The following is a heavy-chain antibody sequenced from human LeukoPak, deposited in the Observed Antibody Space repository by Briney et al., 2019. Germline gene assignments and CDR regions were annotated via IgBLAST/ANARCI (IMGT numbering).Heavy chain of an antibody. V-gene: IGHV3-30-3*01. CDR1: GFTFSSYA. CDR2: ISYDGSNK. Sequence: GRSLRLSCAASGFTFSSYAMHWVRQAPGKGLEWVAVISYDGSNKYYADSVKGRFTISRDNSKNTLYLQMNSLRAEDTAVSYCARGPLPYQAAAGTNLVYWGQGTLVTVSS. D-gene: IGHD6-13*01. CDR3: ARGPLPYQAAAGTNLVY. J-gene: IGHJ4*02.